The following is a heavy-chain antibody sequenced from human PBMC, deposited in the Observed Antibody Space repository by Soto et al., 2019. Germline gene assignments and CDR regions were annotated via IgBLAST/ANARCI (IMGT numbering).Heavy chain of an antibody. D-gene: IGHD3-22*01. Sequence: PSDTLSLTCTVSGGSLSSYYWSWIRQPPGKGLEWIGYIFYSGSTNYNPSLKSRVTISVDTSKNQFSLRLSSVTAADTAVYYCARDGYYYDSSGYQRVYYFDYWGQGTLVNVSS. CDR2: IFYSGST. V-gene: IGHV4-59*01. J-gene: IGHJ4*02. CDR3: ARDGYYYDSSGYQRVYYFDY. CDR1: GGSLSSYY.